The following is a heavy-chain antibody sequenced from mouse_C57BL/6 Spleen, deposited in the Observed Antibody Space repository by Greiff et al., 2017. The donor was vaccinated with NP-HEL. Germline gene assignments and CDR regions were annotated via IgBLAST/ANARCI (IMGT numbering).Heavy chain of an antibody. Sequence: QVQLQQPGAELVMPGASVKLSCKASGYTFTSYWMHWVKQRPGQGLEWIGEIDPSDSYTNYNQKFKGKSTLTVDKSSSTAYMQLSRLTSEDSAVYYCARSGITTVRGDYWGQGTTLTVSS. CDR3: ARSGITTVRGDY. CDR1: GYTFTSYW. CDR2: IDPSDSYT. V-gene: IGHV1-69*01. D-gene: IGHD1-1*01. J-gene: IGHJ2*01.